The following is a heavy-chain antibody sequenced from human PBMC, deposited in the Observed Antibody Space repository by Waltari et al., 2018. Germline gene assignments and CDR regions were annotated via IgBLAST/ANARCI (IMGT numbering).Heavy chain of an antibody. CDR2: IYHSGST. CDR3: ARRLSDCSGGSCYLGWFDP. CDR1: GYSISSGYY. J-gene: IGHJ5*02. Sequence: QVQLQESGPGLVKPSETLSLTCAVSGYSISSGYYWGWIRQPPGKGLEWIGSIYHSGSTYYNPSLKSRVTISVDTSKNQFSLKLSSVTAADTAVYYCARRLSDCSGGSCYLGWFDPWGQGTLVTVSS. V-gene: IGHV4-38-2*01. D-gene: IGHD2-15*01.